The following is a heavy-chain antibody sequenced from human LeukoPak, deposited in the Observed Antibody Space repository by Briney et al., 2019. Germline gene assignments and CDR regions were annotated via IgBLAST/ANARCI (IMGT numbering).Heavy chain of an antibody. CDR2: INHSGST. CDR1: GGPFSGYN. V-gene: IGHV4-34*01. Sequence: SETLSLTCAAYGGPFSGYNWTWIRQPPGKGLEWIGEINHSGSTNYNPSLKSRVTISVDTSKNQFSLKLSSVTAADTAVYYCARGGAYCGGDCYSGFDYWGQGTLVTVSS. J-gene: IGHJ4*02. D-gene: IGHD2-21*02. CDR3: ARGGAYCGGDCYSGFDY.